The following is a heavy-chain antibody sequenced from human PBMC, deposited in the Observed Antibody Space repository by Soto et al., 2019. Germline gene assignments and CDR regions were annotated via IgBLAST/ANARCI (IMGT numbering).Heavy chain of an antibody. CDR3: ARGGHIAVVTDSFDS. V-gene: IGHV1-46*02. CDR1: GYPFNTYY. CDR2: IHPSGGGS. Sequence: ASVKVSCKSSGYPFNTYYLHWVRQAPGQGLEWMGMIHPSGGGSTYAQKFLGRVTMAMDSSTSTVFMELTSLRSADTAVYYCARGGHIAVVTDSFDSWGQGTLVTVSS. D-gene: IGHD2-21*02. J-gene: IGHJ4*02.